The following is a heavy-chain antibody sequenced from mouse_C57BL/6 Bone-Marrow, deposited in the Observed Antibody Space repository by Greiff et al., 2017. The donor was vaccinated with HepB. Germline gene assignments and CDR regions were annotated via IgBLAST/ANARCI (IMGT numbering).Heavy chain of an antibody. D-gene: IGHD1-1*01. Sequence: VQLQESGAELARPGASVKLSCKASGYTFTSYGISWVKQRTGQGLEWIGEIYPRSGNTYYNEKFKGKATLTADKSSSTAYMELRSLTSEDSAVYFCAIYYYGSSPYYSDYWGQGTTLTVSS. CDR1: GYTFTSYG. CDR2: IYPRSGNT. V-gene: IGHV1-81*01. CDR3: AIYYYGSSPYYSDY. J-gene: IGHJ2*01.